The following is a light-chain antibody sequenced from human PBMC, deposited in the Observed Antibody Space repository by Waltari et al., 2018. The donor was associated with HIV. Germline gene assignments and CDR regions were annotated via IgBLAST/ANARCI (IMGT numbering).Light chain of an antibody. V-gene: IGLV1-44*01. CDR3: AVWDDNLKRV. J-gene: IGLJ3*02. CDR1: SSNIGNHA. Sequence: QSVLTQPPSASGPPGPRVTISCSGYSSNIGNHAVRWYQQLPGEAPKLLISSHDRRPAGVPERFSASKSGTSASLAISGLQSEDEAHYYCAVWDDNLKRVFGGGTKLTVL. CDR2: SHD.